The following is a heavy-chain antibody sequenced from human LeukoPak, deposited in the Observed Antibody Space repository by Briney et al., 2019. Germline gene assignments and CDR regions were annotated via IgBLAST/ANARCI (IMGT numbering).Heavy chain of an antibody. Sequence: GGSLRLSCAASGFTFSSYAMSWVRQAPGKGLEWVSATSGSGGSTYYADSVKGRFTISRDNSKNTLYLQMNSLGAEDTAVYYCAKVVRTRITMWGYFDYWGQGTLVTVS. CDR2: TSGSGGST. J-gene: IGHJ4*02. CDR1: GFTFSSYA. CDR3: AKVVRTRITMWGYFDY. D-gene: IGHD3-10*02. V-gene: IGHV3-23*01.